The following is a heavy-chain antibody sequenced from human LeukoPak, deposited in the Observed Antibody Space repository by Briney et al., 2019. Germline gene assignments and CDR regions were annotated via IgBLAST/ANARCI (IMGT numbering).Heavy chain of an antibody. CDR3: AKFSPDDPYYYDSSGYDY. D-gene: IGHD3-22*01. V-gene: IGHV3-23*01. CDR2: ISGSGGST. CDR1: GFTFTSYA. J-gene: IGHJ4*02. Sequence: GGSLRLSCAASGFTFTSYAMSWVRQTPGKGLEWVSTISGSGGSTYYADSVKGRFTISRDNSKNTLFVQMNSLRAEDTAVYYCAKFSPDDPYYYDSSGYDYWGQGTLVTVSS.